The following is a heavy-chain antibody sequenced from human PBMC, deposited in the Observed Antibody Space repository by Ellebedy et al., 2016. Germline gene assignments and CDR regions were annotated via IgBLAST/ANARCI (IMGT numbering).Heavy chain of an antibody. CDR3: VGPRVAAAPAFDY. Sequence: GSLRLXXTVSGGSISSSSYYWGWIRQPPGKGLEWIGSIYYSGSTYYNPSLKSRVTISVDTSKNQFSLKLSSVTAADTAVYYCVGPRVAAAPAFDYWGQGTLVTVSS. V-gene: IGHV4-39*01. D-gene: IGHD6-13*01. J-gene: IGHJ4*02. CDR2: IYYSGST. CDR1: GGSISSSSYY.